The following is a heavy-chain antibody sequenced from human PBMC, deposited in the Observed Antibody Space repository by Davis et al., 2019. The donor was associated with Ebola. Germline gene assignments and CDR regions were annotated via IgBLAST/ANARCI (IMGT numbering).Heavy chain of an antibody. D-gene: IGHD2-2*01. CDR1: GFTFSSYA. CDR2: ISYDGSNK. CDR3: ARDGEGVPLYYYYMDV. J-gene: IGHJ6*03. V-gene: IGHV3-30-3*01. Sequence: GESLKISCAASGFTFSSYAMHWVRQAPGKGLEWVAVISYDGSNKYYADSVKGRLTISRDNSKNTLYLQMNSLRAEDTAVYYCARDGEGVPLYYYYMDVWGKGTTVTVSS.